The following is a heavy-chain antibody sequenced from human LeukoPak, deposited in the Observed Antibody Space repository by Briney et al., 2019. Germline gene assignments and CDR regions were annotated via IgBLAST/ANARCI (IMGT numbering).Heavy chain of an antibody. D-gene: IGHD2-2*01. J-gene: IGHJ5*02. CDR1: GYTFTSYD. CDR2: MNPNSGNT. V-gene: IGHV1-8*03. Sequence: ASVKVSCKASGYTFTSYDINWVRQATGQGLEWMGWMNPNSGNTGYAQKFQGRVTITRNTSISTAYMELSSLRSEDTAVYYRARRRRGYCSSTSCYLFDPWGQGTLVTVSS. CDR3: ARRRRGYCSSTSCYLFDP.